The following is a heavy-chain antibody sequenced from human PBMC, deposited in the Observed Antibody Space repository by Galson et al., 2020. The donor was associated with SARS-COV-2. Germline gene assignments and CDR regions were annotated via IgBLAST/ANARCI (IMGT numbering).Heavy chain of an antibody. V-gene: IGHV3-53*01. CDR1: GFTVSSNY. Sequence: GESLKISCAASGFTVSSNYMSWVRQAPGKGLEWVSVIYSGGSTYYADSVKGRFTISRDNSKNTLYLQMNSLRAEDTAVYYCARVAAMVRYYYYGMDVWGQGTTVTVSS. CDR2: IYSGGST. J-gene: IGHJ6*02. D-gene: IGHD5-18*01. CDR3: ARVAAMVRYYYYGMDV.